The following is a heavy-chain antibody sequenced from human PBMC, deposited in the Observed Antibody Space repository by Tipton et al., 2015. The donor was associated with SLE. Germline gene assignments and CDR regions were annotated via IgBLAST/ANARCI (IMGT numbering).Heavy chain of an antibody. CDR1: GFTFDDYA. V-gene: IGHV3-9*01. CDR3: ARTTSSSWLYYYYYHMDV. CDR2: ISWNSGSI. J-gene: IGHJ6*03. D-gene: IGHD6-13*01. Sequence: SLRLSCAASGFTFDDYAMHWVRQAPGKGLEWVSGISWNSGSIGYADSVKGRFTISRDNAKNSLYLQMNSLRAEDTAVYYCARTTSSSWLYYYYYHMDVWGKGTTVTVSS.